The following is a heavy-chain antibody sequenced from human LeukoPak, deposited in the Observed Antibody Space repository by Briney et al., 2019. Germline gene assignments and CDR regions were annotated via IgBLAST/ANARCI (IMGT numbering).Heavy chain of an antibody. CDR3: AKDHDSSGYYRLGRPYYFDY. J-gene: IGHJ4*02. Sequence: GGSLRLSCAASGFTFSSYAMSWVRQAPGKGLKGFSAIRGSGGGTYYADSVKGRFTISRDNSKNTLYLQMNSLRAEDTALYYCAKDHDSSGYYRLGRPYYFDYWGQGTLVTVSS. D-gene: IGHD3-22*01. CDR2: IRGSGGGT. CDR1: GFTFSSYA. V-gene: IGHV3-23*01.